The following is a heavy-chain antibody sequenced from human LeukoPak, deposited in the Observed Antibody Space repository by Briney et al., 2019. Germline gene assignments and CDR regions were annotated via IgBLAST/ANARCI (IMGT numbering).Heavy chain of an antibody. Sequence: GGSLRLSCAASGFTFSSYAMSWVRQAPGKGLEWVSAISGSGGSTYYADSVKGRLTISRDNSKNTLYLQMNSLRAEDTAVYYCAKTLLGDRYCSSTSCPSFFYFDYWGQGTLVTVSS. CDR1: GFTFSSYA. D-gene: IGHD2-2*01. CDR3: AKTLLGDRYCSSTSCPSFFYFDY. J-gene: IGHJ4*02. CDR2: ISGSGGST. V-gene: IGHV3-23*01.